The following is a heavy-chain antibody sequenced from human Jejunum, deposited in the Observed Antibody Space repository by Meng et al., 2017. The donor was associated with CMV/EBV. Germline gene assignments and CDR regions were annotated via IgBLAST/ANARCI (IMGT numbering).Heavy chain of an antibody. J-gene: IGHJ4*02. Sequence: KVSCKDSGYTFTSYDINWVRQAAGQGLEWMGWTNPRSANTGSAQKFQGRLTMTMSTSIGTAYMELSSLRSEDTAVYYCARNGIFFDYWGQGALVTVSS. CDR3: ARNGIFFDY. CDR2: TNPRSANT. D-gene: IGHD1-14*01. CDR1: GYTFTSYD. V-gene: IGHV1-8*01.